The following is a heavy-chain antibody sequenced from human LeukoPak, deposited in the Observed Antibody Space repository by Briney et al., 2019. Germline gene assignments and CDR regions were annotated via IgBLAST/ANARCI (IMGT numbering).Heavy chain of an antibody. D-gene: IGHD3-3*01. J-gene: IGHJ4*02. V-gene: IGHV4-59*01. CDR2: IYYSGST. CDR3: ARGGFGVPFDY. Sequence: SETLSLTCTVSGGSINSYYWSWIRRPPGKGPEWIGYIYYSGSTKYNPSLKSRVTISVDTSKNQFSLKLSSVTAADTAVYYCARGGFGVPFDYWGQGTLVTVSS. CDR1: GGSINSYY.